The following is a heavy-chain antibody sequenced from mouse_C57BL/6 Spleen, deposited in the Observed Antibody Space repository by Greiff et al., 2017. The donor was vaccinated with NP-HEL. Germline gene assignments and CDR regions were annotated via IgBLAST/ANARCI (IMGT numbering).Heavy chain of an antibody. D-gene: IGHD1-1*01. CDR2: ISSGGDYI. J-gene: IGHJ4*01. CDR3: TREGITTDYYAMDY. V-gene: IGHV5-9-1*02. CDR1: GFTFSSYA. Sequence: EVKVVESGEGLVKPGGSLKLSCAASGFTFSSYAMSWVRQTPEKRLEWVAYISSGGDYIYYADTVKGRFTISRDNARNTLYLQMSRLKSEDTAMYYCTREGITTDYYAMDYWGQGTSVTVSS.